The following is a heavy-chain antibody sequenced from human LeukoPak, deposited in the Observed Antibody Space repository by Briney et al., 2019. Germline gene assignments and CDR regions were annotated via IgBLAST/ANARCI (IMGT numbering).Heavy chain of an antibody. Sequence: GASVKVSCKASGGTFSSYAISWVRQAPGQGLGWMGRIIPILGVANYAQKFQGRVTITADKSTSTAYMELSSLRSEDTAVYYCARDGSGTYFDYWGQGTLVTVSS. V-gene: IGHV1-69*04. CDR1: GGTFSSYA. J-gene: IGHJ4*02. D-gene: IGHD3-10*01. CDR3: ARDGSGTYFDY. CDR2: IIPILGVA.